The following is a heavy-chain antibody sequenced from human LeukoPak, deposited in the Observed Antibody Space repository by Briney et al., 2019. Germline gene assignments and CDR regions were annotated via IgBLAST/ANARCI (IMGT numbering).Heavy chain of an antibody. V-gene: IGHV3-23*01. CDR2: ISGSISTS. CDR3: AKVAIGSRDGYFDY. CDR1: GFDFSSYA. J-gene: IGHJ4*02. D-gene: IGHD6-13*01. Sequence: HPGGSLRLSCVVSGFDFSSYAMSWVRQAPGTGPEWVSVISGSISTSYYADSVKGRFSISRDNSKSTLYLQMNSLRAEDTAVYYCAKVAIGSRDGYFDYWGQGTLVTVSS.